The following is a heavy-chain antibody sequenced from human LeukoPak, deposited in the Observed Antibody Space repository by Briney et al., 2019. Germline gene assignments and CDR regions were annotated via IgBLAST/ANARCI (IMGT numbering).Heavy chain of an antibody. Sequence: GGSLRLSCAASGFTFSSYNMNWVRQAPGKGLEWVSSISSSSSYIYHADSLKGRFTISRDNAKNSLYLQMNSLRAEDTAVYYCARDLRYCSGGSCYGTPDYWGQGTLVTVSS. CDR2: ISSSSSYI. D-gene: IGHD2-15*01. J-gene: IGHJ4*02. V-gene: IGHV3-21*01. CDR3: ARDLRYCSGGSCYGTPDY. CDR1: GFTFSSYN.